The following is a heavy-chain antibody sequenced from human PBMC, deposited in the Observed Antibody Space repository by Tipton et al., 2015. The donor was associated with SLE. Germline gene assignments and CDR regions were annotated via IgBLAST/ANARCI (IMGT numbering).Heavy chain of an antibody. CDR3: TRGHFNSGTFPYYNYYYYMDV. CDR1: GGSISSSYY. D-gene: IGHD3-10*01. J-gene: IGHJ6*03. V-gene: IGHV4-39*07. Sequence: TLSLTCTVSGGSISSSYYWGWIRQSPGKGLEWIGSISYTGSTYYNPSLKSRVTISVDMSKNQFSLKLTSVTAADTAVYYCTRGHFNSGTFPYYNYYYYMDVWGKGTAVTVSS. CDR2: ISYTGST.